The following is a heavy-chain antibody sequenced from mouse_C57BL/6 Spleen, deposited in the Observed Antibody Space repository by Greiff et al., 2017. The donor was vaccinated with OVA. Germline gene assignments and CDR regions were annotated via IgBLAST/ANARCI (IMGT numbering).Heavy chain of an antibody. CDR2: IYPGDGDT. CDR1: GYAFSSYW. J-gene: IGHJ2*01. CDR3: ARWGNYDDYFDY. Sequence: QVQLQQSGAELVKPGASVKISCKASGYAFSSYWMNWVKQRPGKGLEWIGQIYPGDGDTNYNGKFKGKATLTADKSSSTAYMQLSSLTSEDSAVYFCARWGNYDDYFDYWGQGTTLTVSS. D-gene: IGHD2-3*01. V-gene: IGHV1-80*01.